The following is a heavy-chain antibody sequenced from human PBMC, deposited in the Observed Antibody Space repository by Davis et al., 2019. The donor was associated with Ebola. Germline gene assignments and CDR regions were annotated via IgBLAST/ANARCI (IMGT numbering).Heavy chain of an antibody. CDR1: GFTFSIYA. Sequence: PGGSLRLSCAASGFTFSIYAMSWVRQAPGKWLEWVSVIGGIDGATYYADSVKGRCTISRDNSENTQYLQMNSLRAEDTAVYYFAKDLRGTTFGGGWGKGTAVTVSS. J-gene: IGHJ6*04. D-gene: IGHD3-3*01. V-gene: IGHV3-23*01. CDR3: AKDLRGTTFGGG. CDR2: IGGIDGAT.